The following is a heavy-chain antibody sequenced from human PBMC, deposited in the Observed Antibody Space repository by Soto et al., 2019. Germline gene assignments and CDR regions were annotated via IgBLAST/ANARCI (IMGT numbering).Heavy chain of an antibody. CDR2: INYSGSA. V-gene: IGHV4-30-4*01. Sequence: QVHLQESGPGLVKPSQTLSLTCTVSGDSISSGDYYWSWIRQPPGKGLEWIGYINYSGSAYSNPSIQSRITISVDTSKNQFSLKVTSVTAADTALYYCARAGSGYTYGWVDSWGQGTLVTISS. CDR3: ARAGSGYTYGWVDS. CDR1: GDSISSGDYY. D-gene: IGHD5-18*01. J-gene: IGHJ4*02.